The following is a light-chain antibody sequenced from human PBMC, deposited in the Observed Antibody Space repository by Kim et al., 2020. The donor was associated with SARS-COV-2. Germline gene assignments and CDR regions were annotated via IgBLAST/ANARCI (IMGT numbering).Light chain of an antibody. CDR3: GTWDSSLSAYV. J-gene: IGLJ1*01. Sequence: LKIIISSSEGSSNIGKNIAAWYHLPPGTAPKLLIYDNNKRPSGIPDRFSGSKSGTSATLGINGLQTGDEAYYYCGTWDSSLSAYVFGTGTKVTVL. CDR1: SSNIGKNI. CDR2: DNN. V-gene: IGLV1-51*01.